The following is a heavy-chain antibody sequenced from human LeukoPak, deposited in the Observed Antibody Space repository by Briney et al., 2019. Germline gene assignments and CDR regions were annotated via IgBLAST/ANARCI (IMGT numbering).Heavy chain of an antibody. CDR2: ISSSSSTI. D-gene: IGHD6-19*01. CDR3: ARDLPDLYSSGWTSFDY. Sequence: GGSLRLSCAASGFTFSSYSTNWVRQAPGKGLGWVSYISSSSSTIYYADSVKGRFTISRDNAKNSLYLQMNSLRAEDTAVYYCARDLPDLYSSGWTSFDYWGQGTLVTVSS. CDR1: GFTFSSYS. V-gene: IGHV3-48*01. J-gene: IGHJ4*02.